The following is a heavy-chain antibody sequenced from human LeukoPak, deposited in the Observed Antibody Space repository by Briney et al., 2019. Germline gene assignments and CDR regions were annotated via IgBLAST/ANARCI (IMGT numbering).Heavy chain of an antibody. CDR1: GGSIRGYY. CDR2: IHYSETT. CDR3: ARGGLGYNYFDY. D-gene: IGHD5-24*01. Sequence: SETLSLNCAVSGGSIRGYYWSWIRQPPGKGLEWIAYIHYSETTNYNPPLKSRVTISVDTSKNQFSLNLNSVTAADTAIYYCARGGLGYNYFDYWGQGTLVTVSS. V-gene: IGHV4-59*01. J-gene: IGHJ4*02.